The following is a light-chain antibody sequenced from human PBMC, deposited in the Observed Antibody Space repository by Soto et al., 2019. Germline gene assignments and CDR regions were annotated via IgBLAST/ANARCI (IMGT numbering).Light chain of an antibody. V-gene: IGKV1-6*01. J-gene: IGKJ1*01. Sequence: ATQMTQSPSSLSAAVGDRITITCRASRAIGSDLSWYQQKPGKAPTLLIYAASNLQSGVPSRFRGSRSGTEFTLTVNSLQPEDFATYYCLQDHDDSWTFGQGTKVDIK. CDR1: RAIGSD. CDR2: AAS. CDR3: LQDHDDSWT.